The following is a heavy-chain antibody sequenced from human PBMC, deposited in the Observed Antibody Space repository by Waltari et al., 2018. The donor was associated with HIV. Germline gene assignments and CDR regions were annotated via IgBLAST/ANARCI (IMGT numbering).Heavy chain of an antibody. Sequence: QITLKESGPTLVKPTQTLTLTCTVSGLSLSRSGVSVGWIRQPPGKALEWLGFIYWHDDARYDDTRYSPSLNNRLTITKDTSKNQVVFTMTNMDPVDTATYFCAGGSGEWLGGWFDPWGQGILVTVSS. CDR3: AGGSGEWLGGWFDP. D-gene: IGHD3-3*01. V-gene: IGHV2-5*01. CDR1: GLSLSRSGVS. CDR2: IYWHDDARYDDT. J-gene: IGHJ5*02.